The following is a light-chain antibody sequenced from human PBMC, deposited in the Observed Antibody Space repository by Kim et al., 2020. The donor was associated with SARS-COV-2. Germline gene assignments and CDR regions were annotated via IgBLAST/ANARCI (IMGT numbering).Light chain of an antibody. J-gene: IGKJ3*01. Sequence: ASVGGRVTITCRASQSISSWLAWYQQKPGKAPKLLIYKASSLESGVPSRFSGSGSGTEFTLTISSLQPDDFATYYCQQYNSYSVTFGPGTKVDIK. V-gene: IGKV1-5*03. CDR1: QSISSW. CDR2: KAS. CDR3: QQYNSYSVT.